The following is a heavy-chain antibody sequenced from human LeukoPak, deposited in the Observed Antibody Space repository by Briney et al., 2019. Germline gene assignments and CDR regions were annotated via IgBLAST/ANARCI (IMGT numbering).Heavy chain of an antibody. CDR2: IRRNPSGGTP. CDR3: ARGVGYTYAWSD. V-gene: IGHV3-49*03. Sequence: GGSLRLSCVTSGFTFTNYAISWFRQAPGKGLEWVGFIRRNPSGGTPDYAASAKGRFTISRDNSKTIVYLQMNSLDSEDTAMYYCARGVGYTYAWSDWGQGTLVTVSS. J-gene: IGHJ4*02. CDR1: GFTFTNYA. D-gene: IGHD1-1*01.